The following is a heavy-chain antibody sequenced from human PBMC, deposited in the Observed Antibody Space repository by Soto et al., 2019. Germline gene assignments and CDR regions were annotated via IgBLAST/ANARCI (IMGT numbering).Heavy chain of an antibody. J-gene: IGHJ4*02. CDR2: INPGNGNT. Sequence: ASVKVSCKASGYTLTIYSIHWLRQAPGQRLEWMGWINPGNGNTKYSQNLNDRVTMTWDTSAATAFMELRSLRPEDTAVYYCARDSLAVAGSFFDYCGQGTQVTGSS. V-gene: IGHV1-3*01. CDR3: ARDSLAVAGSFFDY. CDR1: GYTLTIYS. D-gene: IGHD6-19*01.